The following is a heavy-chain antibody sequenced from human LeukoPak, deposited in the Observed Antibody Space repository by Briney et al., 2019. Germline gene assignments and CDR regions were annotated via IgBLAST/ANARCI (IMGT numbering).Heavy chain of an antibody. V-gene: IGHV3-23*01. D-gene: IGHD1-26*01. CDR2: ITSGFTT. Sequence: GGSLRLSCGASTLTISNFDMRWVRQAPGKGLEWISGITSGFTTYYADSVKGRFTISRDNSKNTFHLQMSSLTAEDTAIYYCAKDYYESRVADVFCDYWGQGTLVTVSS. CDR3: AKDYYESRVADVFCDY. CDR1: TLTISNFD. J-gene: IGHJ4*02.